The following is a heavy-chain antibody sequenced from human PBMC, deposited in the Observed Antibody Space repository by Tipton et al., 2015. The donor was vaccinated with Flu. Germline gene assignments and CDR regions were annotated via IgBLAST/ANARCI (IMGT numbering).Heavy chain of an antibody. CDR3: ARQGAYCSGGTCSPTGHFHH. V-gene: IGHV4-38-2*01. D-gene: IGHD2-15*01. CDR2: IYQSGST. Sequence: LRLSCDVSGYSISRGYYWGWIRQPPGKGLEWIGSIYQSGSTYYNPSLKSRVTISVDTSKNQFPLKLSSVTAADTAVYYCARQGAYCSGGTCSPTGHFHHWGQGTLVTVSS. CDR1: GYSISRGYY. J-gene: IGHJ1*01.